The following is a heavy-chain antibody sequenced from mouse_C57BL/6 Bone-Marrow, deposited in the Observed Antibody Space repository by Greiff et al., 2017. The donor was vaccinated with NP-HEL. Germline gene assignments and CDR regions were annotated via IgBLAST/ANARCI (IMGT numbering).Heavy chain of an antibody. CDR3: ARWGPPPTSLYWYFDV. J-gene: IGHJ1*03. Sequence: VQLQQSGPELVKPGASVKISCKASGYAFSSAWMNWVKQRPGKGLEWIGRIYPGDGDTNYNGKFKGKATLTADKSSSTAYMQLSSLTSEDSAVYFCARWGPPPTSLYWYFDVWGTGTTVTVSS. D-gene: IGHD5-5*01. CDR1: GYAFSSAW. CDR2: IYPGDGDT. V-gene: IGHV1-82*01.